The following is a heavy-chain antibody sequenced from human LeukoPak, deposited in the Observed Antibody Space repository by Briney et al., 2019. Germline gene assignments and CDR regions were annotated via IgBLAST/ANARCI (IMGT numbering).Heavy chain of an antibody. Sequence: SETLSLTCTVSGASISSLYWSWIRHSPGKGLEWIGYIYYSGSTNYNPSLKSRVTISLDTPKNQFSLKLSSVAAADTAVYYCARAPQYYYERGLPDAFDIWGPGTAVTVS. J-gene: IGHJ3*02. V-gene: IGHV4-59*01. CDR3: ARAPQYYYERGLPDAFDI. D-gene: IGHD3-22*01. CDR2: IYYSGST. CDR1: GASISSLY.